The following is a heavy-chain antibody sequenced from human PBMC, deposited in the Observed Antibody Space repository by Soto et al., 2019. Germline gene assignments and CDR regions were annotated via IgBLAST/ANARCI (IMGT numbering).Heavy chain of an antibody. CDR1: GGSISSGGYY. J-gene: IGHJ5*02. CDR3: ARGEDGGGGFWFDP. CDR2: IYYSGST. Sequence: SETLSLTCTVSGGSISSGGYYWSWIRQHPGKGLEWIGYIYYSGSTYYNPSLKSRVTISVDTSKNQFSLKLSSVTAADTAVYYCARGEDGGGGFWFDPWGQGTLVTVSS. V-gene: IGHV4-31*03. D-gene: IGHD3-16*01.